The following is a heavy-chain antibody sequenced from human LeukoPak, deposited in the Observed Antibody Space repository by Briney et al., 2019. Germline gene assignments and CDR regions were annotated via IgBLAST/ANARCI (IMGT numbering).Heavy chain of an antibody. Sequence: PGGSLRLSCAASGFTFDDYGMRWVRQAPGKGLEWVSGINWNGGSTGYADSVKGQFTISRDNAKNSLYLQMNSLRAEDTAVYYCASPYSSSSAFDYWGQGTLVTVSS. J-gene: IGHJ4*02. D-gene: IGHD6-13*01. CDR3: ASPYSSSSAFDY. CDR2: INWNGGST. CDR1: GFTFDDYG. V-gene: IGHV3-20*04.